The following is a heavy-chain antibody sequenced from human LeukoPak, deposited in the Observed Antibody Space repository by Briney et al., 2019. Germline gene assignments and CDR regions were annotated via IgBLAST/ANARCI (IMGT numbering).Heavy chain of an antibody. CDR1: GFPFSSYA. CDR2: ISDSGGST. CDR3: AKDPAGIAVAGTDL. V-gene: IGHV3-64D*09. J-gene: IGHJ4*02. D-gene: IGHD6-19*01. Sequence: PGGSLRLSCSASGFPFSSYAMHWVRQAPGKGLEYVSAISDSGGSTYYADSVKGRFTISRDNSKNTLYLQMSSLRAEDTAVYYCAKDPAGIAVAGTDLWGQGTLVTVSS.